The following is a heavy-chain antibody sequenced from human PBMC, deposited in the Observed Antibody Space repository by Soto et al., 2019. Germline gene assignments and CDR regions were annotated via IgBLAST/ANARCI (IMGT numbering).Heavy chain of an antibody. J-gene: IGHJ5*02. CDR2: INPNSGGT. D-gene: IGHD3-10*01. CDR1: GYTFTGYY. V-gene: IGHV1-2*04. CDR3: ARERKSRYYGSAPDNWFDP. Sequence: ASVKVSCRASGYTFTGYYMHLVRQAPGQGLEWMGWINPNSGGTNYAQKFQGWVTMTRDTSISTAYMELSRLRSDDTAVYYCARERKSRYYGSAPDNWFDPWGQGTLVTVSS.